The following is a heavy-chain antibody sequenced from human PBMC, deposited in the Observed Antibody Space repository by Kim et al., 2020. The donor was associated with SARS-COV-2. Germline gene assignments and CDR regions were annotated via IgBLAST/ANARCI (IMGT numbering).Heavy chain of an antibody. J-gene: IGHJ4*02. D-gene: IGHD6-6*01. CDR3: AKGKRIEYSSSSSDY. V-gene: IGHV3-23*01. Sequence: ADSVEGRLTLSRDNSKNTLYRQMNSLRAEDTAVYYCAKGKRIEYSSSSSDYWGQGTLVTVSS.